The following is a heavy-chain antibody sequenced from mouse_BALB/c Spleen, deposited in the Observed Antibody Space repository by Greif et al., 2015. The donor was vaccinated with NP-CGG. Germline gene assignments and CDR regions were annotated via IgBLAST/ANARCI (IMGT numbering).Heavy chain of an antibody. J-gene: IGHJ1*01. D-gene: IGHD1-1*01. CDR1: GYTFTSYV. CDR3: ARSGGSSYDWYFDV. V-gene: IGHV1-14*01. Sequence: VQLQQSGPELVKPGASVKMSCKASGYTFTSYVMHWVKQKPGQGLEWIGYINPYNDGTKYNEKFKGKATLTSDKSSSPAYMELSSLASEDSAVYYCARSGGSSYDWYFDVWGAGTTVTVSS. CDR2: INPYNDGT.